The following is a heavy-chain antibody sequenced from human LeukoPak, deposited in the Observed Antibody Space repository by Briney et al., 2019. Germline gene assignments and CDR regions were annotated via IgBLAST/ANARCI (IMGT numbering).Heavy chain of an antibody. CDR1: GFTFSSYA. J-gene: IGHJ4*02. CDR2: ISYDGSNK. V-gene: IGHV3-30-3*01. CDR3: ARDQFRYCSGGSCYPPTGY. Sequence: GGSLRLSCAASGFTFSSYAMSWVRQAPGKGLEWVAVISYDGSNKYYADSVKGRFTISRDNSKNTLYLQMNSLRAEDTAVYYCARDQFRYCSGGSCYPPTGYWGQGTLVTVSS. D-gene: IGHD2-15*01.